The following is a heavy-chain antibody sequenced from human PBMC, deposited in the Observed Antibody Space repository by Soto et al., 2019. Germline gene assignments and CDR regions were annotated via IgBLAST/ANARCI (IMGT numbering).Heavy chain of an antibody. CDR2: ISAYNGNT. J-gene: IGHJ6*04. V-gene: IGHV1-18*01. Sequence: QVQLVQSGGEVKKPGASVKVSCKTSGYSFTTYGISWVRQAPGQGLEGMGWISAYNGNTNYAQKLQDRVTMTTVTSTSTAYRELRSLRCVDTAVDYCAREGPAPYYSYGMEVWGAGSTVTASS. CDR3: AREGPAPYYSYGMEV. CDR1: GYSFTTYG.